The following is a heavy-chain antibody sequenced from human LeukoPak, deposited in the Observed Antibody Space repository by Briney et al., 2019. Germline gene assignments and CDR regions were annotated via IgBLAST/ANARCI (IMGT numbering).Heavy chain of an antibody. CDR3: AKDIQLST. CDR1: GFTFNNFA. D-gene: IGHD5-24*01. CDR2: IGPVGDSP. Sequence: GGSLSLSCAASGFTFNNFAMTWVRQPPGKGLEWVSLIGPVGDSPFYADSVKGRFTISRDNSKNTLSLQMNSLRVEDTAIYYCAKDIQLSTWGLGTMVTVSS. V-gene: IGHV3-23*01. J-gene: IGHJ3*01.